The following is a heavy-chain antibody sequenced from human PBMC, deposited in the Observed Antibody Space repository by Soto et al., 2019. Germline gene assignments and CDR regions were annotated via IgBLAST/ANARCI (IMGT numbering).Heavy chain of an antibody. CDR3: ARDSYYDFWSGYYPSQGPGSV. CDR1: GYTFTGYY. J-gene: IGHJ6*02. CDR2: INPSGGST. D-gene: IGHD3-3*01. Sequence: GASVKVSCKASGYTFTGYYMHWVRQAPGQGLEWMGIINPSGGSTSYAQKFQGRVTMTRDTSTSTVYMELSSLRSEDTAVYYCARDSYYDFWSGYYPSQGPGSVWGQGTTVTVSS. V-gene: IGHV1-46*01.